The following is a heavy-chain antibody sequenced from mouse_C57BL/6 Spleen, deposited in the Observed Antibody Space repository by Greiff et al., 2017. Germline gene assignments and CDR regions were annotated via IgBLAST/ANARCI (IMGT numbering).Heavy chain of an antibody. V-gene: IGHV1-78*01. CDR2: IYPRDGST. CDR1: GYTFTDHT. J-gene: IGHJ1*03. CDR3: AGSSFWYFDV. Sequence: VQLQQSDAELVKPGASVKISCKVSGYTFTDHTIYWMNPTPEPGLEWIGYIYPRDGSTKYNEKFKGQVTLTADKSSSTAYMQLNSLTSEDSAVYFCAGSSFWYFDVWGTGTTVTVSS.